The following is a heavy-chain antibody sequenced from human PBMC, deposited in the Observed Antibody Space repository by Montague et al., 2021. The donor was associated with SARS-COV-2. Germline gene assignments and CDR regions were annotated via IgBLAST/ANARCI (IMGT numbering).Heavy chain of an antibody. CDR3: ARLPPYRFNSNGHYYNAVDI. D-gene: IGHD3-22*01. J-gene: IGHJ3*02. V-gene: IGHV4-39*01. CDR2: IYYRGST. Sequence: SETLSLTCTVSGDSISSSNYYWSWIRQPPGKGLEWIGSIYYRGSTYYSPSLQSRVTISVDTSKNQFSLRLNSMTAADTAVYYCARLPPYRFNSNGHYYNAVDIWGQGTMVTVSS. CDR1: GDSISSSNYY.